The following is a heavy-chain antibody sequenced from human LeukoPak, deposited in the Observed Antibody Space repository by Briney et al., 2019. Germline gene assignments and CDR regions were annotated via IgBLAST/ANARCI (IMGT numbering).Heavy chain of an antibody. CDR3: AKGAPRTRSYRIDY. CDR1: GFTFSSYG. V-gene: IGHV3-30*02. Sequence: GSLGLSCAASGFTFSSYGMHWVRQAPGKGLEWVAFIRYDGSNKYYADSVKGRFTISRDNSKNTQYLQMNSLKAEDTAVYYCAKGAPRTRSYRIDYWGQGTLVTV. D-gene: IGHD1-1*01. J-gene: IGHJ4*02. CDR2: IRYDGSNK.